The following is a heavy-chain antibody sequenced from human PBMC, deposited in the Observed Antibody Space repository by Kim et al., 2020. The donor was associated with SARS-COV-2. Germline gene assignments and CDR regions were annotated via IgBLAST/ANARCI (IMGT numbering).Heavy chain of an antibody. J-gene: IGHJ4*02. CDR3: ARAHYSTNSPFFY. Sequence: ASVKVSCKASGYTFSNYGISWVRLAPGQGLEWMGWISGSNGARKYAQKFQGRVTMTTDTSADTAYMELRSLRSDDTALYYCARAHYSTNSPFFYWGQGTLVTVSS. CDR2: ISGSNGAR. D-gene: IGHD2-8*01. CDR1: GYTFSNYG. V-gene: IGHV1-18*01.